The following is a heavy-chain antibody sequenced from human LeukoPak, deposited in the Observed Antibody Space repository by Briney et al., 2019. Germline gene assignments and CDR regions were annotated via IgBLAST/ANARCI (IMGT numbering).Heavy chain of an antibody. D-gene: IGHD2-2*02. V-gene: IGHV5-51*01. CDR1: GYSFTNYW. CDR3: ARPPLDCSSTSCYNDAFDI. Sequence: GESLKISCKGSGYSFTNYWIGWVRQMPGKGLEWMGIIYPGDSDTRYSPSFQGQVTISADKSISTAYLQRSSLKASDTAMYYCARPPLDCSSTSCYNDAFDIWGQGTRVTVSS. CDR2: IYPGDSDT. J-gene: IGHJ3*02.